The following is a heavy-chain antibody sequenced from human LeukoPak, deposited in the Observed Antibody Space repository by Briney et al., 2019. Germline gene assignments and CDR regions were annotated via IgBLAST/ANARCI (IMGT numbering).Heavy chain of an antibody. D-gene: IGHD2-2*01. Sequence: GASVTVSCKACGYTFTSYYMHWVRQAPGQGLEWMGIINPSGGSTSYAQKFQGRVTMTRHTSTSTVYMELSSLTSEDTAVYYCARDLGRECSSTTCYPQYAFDIWGQGTMVTVSS. CDR3: ARDLGRECSSTTCYPQYAFDI. J-gene: IGHJ3*02. CDR1: GYTFTSYY. V-gene: IGHV1-46*01. CDR2: INPSGGST.